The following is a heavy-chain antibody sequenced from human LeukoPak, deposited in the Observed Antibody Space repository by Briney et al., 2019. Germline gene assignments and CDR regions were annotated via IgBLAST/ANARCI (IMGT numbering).Heavy chain of an antibody. V-gene: IGHV1-2*06. D-gene: IGHD6-13*01. J-gene: IGHJ4*02. Sequence: ASMKVSCKASGYTFTGNYMHWVRQAPGQGLEWMGRINPNSGGTNYAQKFQGRVTMTRDTSISTAYMELSRLRSDDTAVYYCARRVPQLESDYWGQGTLVTVSS. CDR1: GYTFTGNY. CDR2: INPNSGGT. CDR3: ARRVPQLESDY.